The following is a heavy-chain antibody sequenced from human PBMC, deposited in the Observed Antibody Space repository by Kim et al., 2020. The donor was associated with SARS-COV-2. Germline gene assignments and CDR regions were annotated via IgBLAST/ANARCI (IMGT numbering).Heavy chain of an antibody. J-gene: IGHJ4*02. V-gene: IGHV5-51*01. CDR3: ARHTNLYSTDY. D-gene: IGHD3-16*01. Sequence: RYSPAFQGQVTISADKSVSTAYLQWSGLKASDTAMYYCARHTNLYSTDYWGQGTLVTVSS.